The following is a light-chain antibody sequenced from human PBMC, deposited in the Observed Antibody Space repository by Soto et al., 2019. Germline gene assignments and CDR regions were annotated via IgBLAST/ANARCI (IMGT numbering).Light chain of an antibody. V-gene: IGLV1-44*01. J-gene: IGLJ2*01. Sequence: QSVLTQPPSASGTPGQRVTISCSGSSSNIGSRTVNWYQQFPGMAPKLLIYWNNRRLPGVPDRFSGSKSGTSASLAISGLQSEDEADYYCVAWDDSLNGVVFGGGTKLTVL. CDR3: VAWDDSLNGVV. CDR2: WNN. CDR1: SSNIGSRT.